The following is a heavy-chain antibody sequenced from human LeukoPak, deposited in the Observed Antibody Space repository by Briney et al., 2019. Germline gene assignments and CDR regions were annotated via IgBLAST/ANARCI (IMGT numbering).Heavy chain of an antibody. CDR1: GFTFSSYA. J-gene: IGHJ4*02. Sequence: GRSLRLSCAASGFTFSSYAMHWVRQAPGKGLEWVAVISYDGSNKYYADSVKGRFTISRDNSKNTLYLQMNSLRAEDTAVYYCARGGVEYYFDYWGLGTLVTVSS. CDR3: ARGGVEYYFDY. D-gene: IGHD3-16*01. CDR2: ISYDGSNK. V-gene: IGHV3-30*04.